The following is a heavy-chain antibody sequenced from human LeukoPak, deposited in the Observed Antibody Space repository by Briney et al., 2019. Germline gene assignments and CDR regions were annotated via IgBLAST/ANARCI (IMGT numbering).Heavy chain of an antibody. CDR1: GFTFGSYV. D-gene: IGHD6-19*01. J-gene: IGHJ4*02. CDR2: ISYDGSNK. Sequence: PGGSLRLSCAASGFTFGSYVMHWVRQAPGKGLEWVAGISYDGSNKYYADSVKGRFTISRDNSKNTLYMQMNSLRADDTAVFYCAKGLPPGAVSAVFDYWGRGTLVTVSS. V-gene: IGHV3-30*18. CDR3: AKGLPPGAVSAVFDY.